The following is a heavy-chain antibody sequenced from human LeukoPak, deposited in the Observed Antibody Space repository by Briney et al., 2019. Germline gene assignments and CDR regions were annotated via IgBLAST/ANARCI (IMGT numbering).Heavy chain of an antibody. CDR1: GGSFSGYY. J-gene: IGHJ3*02. D-gene: IGHD3-3*01. CDR2: INHSGST. V-gene: IGHV4-34*01. Sequence: SETLSLTCAVDGGSFSGYYWSWIRQPPGKGLEWIGEINHSGSTNYNPSLKSRVTISVDTSKNQFSLKLSSVTAADTAVYYCARGRGDYDFWSGADAFDIWGQGTMVTVSS. CDR3: ARGRGDYDFWSGADAFDI.